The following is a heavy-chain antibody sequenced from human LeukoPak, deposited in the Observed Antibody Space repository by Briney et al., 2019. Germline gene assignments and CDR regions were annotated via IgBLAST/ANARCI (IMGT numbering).Heavy chain of an antibody. J-gene: IGHJ2*01. Sequence: SETLSLTCAVSGVSISRYYWSWIRQPPGKGLEWIGHIYASGSTNYSPSLKSRVTISVDTSKTQLSLKLSSVTAADTAVYYCARSQLGIDWYFDLWGRGTLVTVSS. D-gene: IGHD7-27*01. CDR2: IYASGST. CDR1: GVSISRYY. V-gene: IGHV4-4*09. CDR3: ARSQLGIDWYFDL.